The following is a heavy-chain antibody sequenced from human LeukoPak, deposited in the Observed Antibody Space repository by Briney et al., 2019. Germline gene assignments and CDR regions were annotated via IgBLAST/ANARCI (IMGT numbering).Heavy chain of an antibody. CDR2: ISAYNGNT. CDR3: ARDQSVRLLQTSSTYCKRVFAT. Sequence: ASVKVSCKTSGYTFTNYGISWVRQAPGLGLEWMGWISAYNGNTNYAQKVQGRVTMTTDTSTSTAYMELRSLRFDDTAVYYCARDQSVRLLQTSSTYCKRVFATWGQGSMVTVSS. V-gene: IGHV1-18*01. D-gene: IGHD6-13*01. J-gene: IGHJ3*02. CDR1: GYTFTNYG.